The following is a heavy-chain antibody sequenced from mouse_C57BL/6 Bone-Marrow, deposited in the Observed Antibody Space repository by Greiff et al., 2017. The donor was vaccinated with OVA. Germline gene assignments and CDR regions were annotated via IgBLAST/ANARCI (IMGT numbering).Heavy chain of an antibody. Sequence: EVQLMESGGGLVKPGASLKLSCESYEYAFPSHDMSWVRKTPEKRLELVAAINSDGGSTYYPDTMERRISISRDNTKKTLYLQMSSLRSEDTALYYCARHMVTGAMDYWGQGTAVTVSS. CDR1: EYAFPSHD. V-gene: IGHV5-2*01. D-gene: IGHD2-2*01. CDR3: ARHMVTGAMDY. J-gene: IGHJ4*01. CDR2: INSDGGST.